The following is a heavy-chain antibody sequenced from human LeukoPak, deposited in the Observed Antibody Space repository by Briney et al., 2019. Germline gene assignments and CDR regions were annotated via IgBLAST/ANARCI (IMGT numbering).Heavy chain of an antibody. J-gene: IGHJ5*02. CDR1: GGSISSSTYF. CDR2: IYYSGST. V-gene: IGHV4-39*07. Sequence: SETLSLTCTVSGGSISSSTYFWGWIRQPPGKGLEWIGTIYYSGSTYYNPSLKSRVTISVDTSKNQFSLKLSSVTAADTAVYYCARVPKHSAGGNYNWFDPWGQGTLVTVSS. D-gene: IGHD4-23*01. CDR3: ARVPKHSAGGNYNWFDP.